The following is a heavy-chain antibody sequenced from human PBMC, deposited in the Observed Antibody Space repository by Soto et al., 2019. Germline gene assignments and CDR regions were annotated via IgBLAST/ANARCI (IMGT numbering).Heavy chain of an antibody. CDR1: GGSISSSSYY. J-gene: IGHJ6*03. D-gene: IGHD3-9*01. Sequence: SETLSLTCTVSGGSISSSSYYWGWIRQPPGKGLEWIGSIYYSGSTYYNPSLKSRVTISVDTSKNQFSLKLSSVTAADTAVYYCARHVDDILTTGYYHYYMDVWGKGTTVTVSS. CDR3: ARHVDDILTTGYYHYYMDV. V-gene: IGHV4-39*01. CDR2: IYYSGST.